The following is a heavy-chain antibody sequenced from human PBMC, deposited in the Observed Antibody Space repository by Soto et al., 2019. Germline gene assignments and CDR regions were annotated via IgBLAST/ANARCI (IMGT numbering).Heavy chain of an antibody. CDR3: ARDATTAVTRYQEY. CDR1: GGSISSGGYY. CDR2: IYYTGTT. D-gene: IGHD4-17*01. Sequence: PSETLSLTCTVSGGSISSGGYYWSWIRQHPGKGLEWIGYIYYTGTTYYNPSLKSRGTISIDTSKKQISLKLSSVTAADTAVYFCARDATTAVTRYQEYWGQGTLVTVSS. V-gene: IGHV4-31*03. J-gene: IGHJ4*02.